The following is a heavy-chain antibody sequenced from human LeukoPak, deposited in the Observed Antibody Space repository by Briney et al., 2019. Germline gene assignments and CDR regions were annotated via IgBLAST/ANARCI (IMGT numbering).Heavy chain of an antibody. V-gene: IGHV3-23*01. CDR2: INGGGNTT. CDR1: GFAFSSFA. D-gene: IGHD6-19*01. J-gene: IGHJ6*03. CDR3: TKELHVAVAVADYYYFYMDV. Sequence: GGSLRLSCAASGFAFSSFAMGWVRQSPGKGLEWLSTINGGGNTTFYSDSVKGRFTISRDNSKNTLYLHVDSLRPDDTAIYYCTKELHVAVAVADYYYFYMDVWGRGTAVTVSS.